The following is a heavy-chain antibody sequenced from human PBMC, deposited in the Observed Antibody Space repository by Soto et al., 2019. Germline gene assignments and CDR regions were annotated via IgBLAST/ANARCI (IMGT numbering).Heavy chain of an antibody. V-gene: IGHV1-2*04. Sequence: ASVKVSCKASGYAFTGYYMHWVRQPPEQGLEWMGWLKPNSGGTNYAQKFQGWVTMTRDTAISTAYMDRSRLRADDTAVYYCARDLSVLDGDYKGDAFEIWGQGTMVTVSS. D-gene: IGHD4-17*01. CDR1: GYAFTGYY. CDR3: ARDLSVLDGDYKGDAFEI. J-gene: IGHJ3*02. CDR2: LKPNSGGT.